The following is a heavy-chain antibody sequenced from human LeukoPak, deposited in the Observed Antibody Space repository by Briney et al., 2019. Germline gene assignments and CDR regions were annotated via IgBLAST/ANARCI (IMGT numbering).Heavy chain of an antibody. J-gene: IGHJ3*02. CDR3: ARREDIVVVPAAIPRGGYFDWLGAFDI. V-gene: IGHV1-69*13. CDR1: GGTFSSYA. Sequence: ASVKVSCKASGGTFSSYAISWVRQAPGQGLEWMGGIIPIFGTANCAQKFQGRVTITADESTSTAYMELSSLRSEDTAVYYCARREDIVVVPAAIPRGGYFDWLGAFDIWGQGTMVTVSS. CDR2: IIPIFGTA. D-gene: IGHD2-2*02.